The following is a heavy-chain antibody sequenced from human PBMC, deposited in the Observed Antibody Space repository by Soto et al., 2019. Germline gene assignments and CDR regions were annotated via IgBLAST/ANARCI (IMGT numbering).Heavy chain of an antibody. Sequence: SPTLSLTCAVYGGSFSGYYWSWIRQPPGKGLEWIGEINHSGSTNYNPSLKSRVTISVDTSKNQFSLKLSSVTAADTAVYYCAGLLGELSSIDYWGQGTLVTVSS. D-gene: IGHD3-16*02. CDR3: AGLLGELSSIDY. J-gene: IGHJ4*02. V-gene: IGHV4-34*01. CDR1: GGSFSGYY. CDR2: INHSGST.